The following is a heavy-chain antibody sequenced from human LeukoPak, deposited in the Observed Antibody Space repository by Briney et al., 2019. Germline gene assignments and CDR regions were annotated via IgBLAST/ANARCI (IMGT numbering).Heavy chain of an antibody. CDR1: GFTFSSYS. V-gene: IGHV3-21*01. CDR2: ISSSSSYI. J-gene: IGHJ4*02. D-gene: IGHD6-19*01. Sequence: PGGSLRLSCAASGFTFSSYSMNWVRQAPGKGLEWVSSISSSSSYIYYADSVKGRFTISRDNAKNSLYLQMNSLRAEDTAVYYCARGRDRYSSGWRYFDYWGQGTLVTVSS. CDR3: ARGRDRYSSGWRYFDY.